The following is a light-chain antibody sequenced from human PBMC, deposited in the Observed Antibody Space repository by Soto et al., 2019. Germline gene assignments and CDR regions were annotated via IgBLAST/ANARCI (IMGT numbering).Light chain of an antibody. V-gene: IGKV3-15*01. CDR1: QTINNN. J-gene: IGKJ1*01. CDR2: GAS. Sequence: VMTQAPATLSVSPGERATLSCRASQTINNNVAWYQLKDGQVPRLVIYGASTRATDIPARFSGSGSGTEFTLTISSLQSEDFAVYYCQQYNNYRTFGQGTKV. CDR3: QQYNNYRT.